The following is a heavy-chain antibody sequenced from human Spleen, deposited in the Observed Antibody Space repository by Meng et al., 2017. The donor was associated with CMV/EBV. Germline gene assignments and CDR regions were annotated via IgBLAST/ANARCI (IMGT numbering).Heavy chain of an antibody. CDR3: ASLSGGWLRF. CDR1: GGSISSSSYY. V-gene: IGHV4-39*01. CDR2: IYYSGST. J-gene: IGHJ4*02. Sequence: CTVSGGSISSSSYYWGWIRQPPGKGLEWIGSIYYSGSTYYNPSLKSRVTISVDTSKNQFSLKLSSVTAADTAVYYCASLSGGWLRFWGQGTLVTVSS. D-gene: IGHD5-12*01.